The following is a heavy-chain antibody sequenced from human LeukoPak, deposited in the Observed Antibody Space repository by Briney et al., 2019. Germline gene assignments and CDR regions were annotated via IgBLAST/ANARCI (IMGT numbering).Heavy chain of an antibody. CDR1: GSSFTSYW. V-gene: IGHV5-51*01. J-gene: IGHJ4*02. CDR3: ATHPGGLQSGFDN. Sequence: PGASLKISCKGSGSSFTSYWIGWVRQMPGKGLEYMGIIHPGDSDTRYSPSFQGQVTISVDRSSSTAYIQWSRLKASDTAMYYCATHPGGLQSGFDNWGQGTLVSVSS. D-gene: IGHD5-24*01. CDR2: IHPGDSDT.